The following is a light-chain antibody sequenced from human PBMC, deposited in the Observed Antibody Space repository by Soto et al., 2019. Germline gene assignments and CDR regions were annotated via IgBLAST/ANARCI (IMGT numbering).Light chain of an antibody. CDR2: ASS. CDR3: QQSYNTPLT. Sequence: DIQMTKSPSSLSASVGDRVTITCRASQSVSNYLNWYQQKPGKAPKLLIYASSSLQSGVPSRFSGSGSGTDFTLTISSLQPEDFATYYCQQSYNTPLTFGGGTKVDI. CDR1: QSVSNY. J-gene: IGKJ4*01. V-gene: IGKV1-39*01.